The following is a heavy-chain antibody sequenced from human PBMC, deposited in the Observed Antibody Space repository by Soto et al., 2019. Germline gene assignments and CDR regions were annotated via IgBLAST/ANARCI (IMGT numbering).Heavy chain of an antibody. D-gene: IGHD1-1*01. CDR3: ARGRYGDY. CDR1: GYIFTTYG. V-gene: IGHV1-18*01. CDR2: ISAHNGNT. J-gene: IGHJ4*02. Sequence: QVHLVQSGAEVKKPGASVKVSCKGSGYIFTTYGIPWVRQAPGQGLEWMGWISAHNGNTNYAQKLQGRVTVTRDTSTSTDYMELRNLRSDDTAVYYCARGRYGDYWGQGALVTVSS.